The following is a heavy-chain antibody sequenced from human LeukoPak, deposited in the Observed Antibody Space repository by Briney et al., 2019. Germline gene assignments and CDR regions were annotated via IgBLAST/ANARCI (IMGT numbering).Heavy chain of an antibody. V-gene: IGHV1-2*02. CDR1: GYTFTGYY. CDR2: INPNSGGT. CDR3: ARVQTRGSYYDY. Sequence: ASVKVSCKASGYTFTGYYMHWVRQAPGQGLEWMGWINPNSGGTNYAQKFQGRVTMTRDTSISTAYMALSRLRSDDTAVYYCARVQTRGSYYDYWGQGTLVTVSS. D-gene: IGHD1-26*01. J-gene: IGHJ4*02.